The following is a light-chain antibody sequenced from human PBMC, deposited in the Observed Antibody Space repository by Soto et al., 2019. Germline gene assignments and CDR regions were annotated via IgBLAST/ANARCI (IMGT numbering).Light chain of an antibody. Sequence: DIQMTQSPSTLSASVGDRVTITCRASQSISRCLAWYQQKPGKVPSLLIYDASSLEGGVPSRFSGGGFGTEFTLTITILKPAYFATYYCQQYSDFLFSFGPGTTVDFK. CDR1: QSISRC. V-gene: IGKV1-5*01. CDR2: DAS. J-gene: IGKJ3*01. CDR3: QQYSDFLFS.